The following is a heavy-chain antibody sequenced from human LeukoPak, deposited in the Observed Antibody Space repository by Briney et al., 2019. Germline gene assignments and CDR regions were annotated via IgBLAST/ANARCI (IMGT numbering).Heavy chain of an antibody. CDR1: GYKFTTYW. J-gene: IGHJ2*01. Sequence: GESLKISCKASGYKFTTYWIGWVRQMPVEGLEWMGIIYPADSDTAYSPPFQGQVTFSADKSISTAYLQWTSLKASDTAMYYCARRGGDGLWYFDLWGRGTLVTVSS. D-gene: IGHD2-21*02. V-gene: IGHV5-51*01. CDR2: IYPADSDT. CDR3: ARRGGDGLWYFDL.